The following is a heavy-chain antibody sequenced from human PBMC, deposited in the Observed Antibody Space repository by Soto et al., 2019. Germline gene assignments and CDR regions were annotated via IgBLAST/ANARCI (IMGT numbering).Heavy chain of an antibody. Sequence: ASVKISCKVSGYTFTSYGISWVRQDPGQGLEWMGWISAYYGNTNYAQKLQGRVTMTKDTSTSTAYLELRSLRSDDTAVYDCARALRDYDSSGYYGELIYGGQGTLVTVSS. D-gene: IGHD3-22*01. CDR3: ARALRDYDSSGYYGELIY. CDR1: GYTFTSYG. CDR2: ISAYYGNT. J-gene: IGHJ4*02. V-gene: IGHV1-18*04.